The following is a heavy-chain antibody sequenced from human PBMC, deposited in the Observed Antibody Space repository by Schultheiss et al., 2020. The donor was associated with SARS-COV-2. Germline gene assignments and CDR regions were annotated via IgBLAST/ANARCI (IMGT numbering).Heavy chain of an antibody. CDR1: GGSFSGYY. CDR2: INHSGST. V-gene: IGHV4-34*01. Sequence: SETLSLTCAVYGGSFSGYYWSWIRQPPGKGLEWIGEINHSGSTNYNPSLNNRVAISLDTSKNRFSLNLTSVTAADTAVYYCARAGFKEVGAAFDYWGQGTLVTVSS. D-gene: IGHD1-26*01. J-gene: IGHJ4*02. CDR3: ARAGFKEVGAAFDY.